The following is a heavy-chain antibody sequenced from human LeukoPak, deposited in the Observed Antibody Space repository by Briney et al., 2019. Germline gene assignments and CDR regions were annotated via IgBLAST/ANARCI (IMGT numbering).Heavy chain of an antibody. V-gene: IGHV4-34*01. CDR3: ARGLVAVADNWFDP. CDR2: INHSGST. CDR1: GGSFSGYY. Sequence: SETLSLTCAVYGGSFSGYYWSWIRQPPGKGLEWIGEINHSGSTNYNPSLKSRVTISVDTSKNQFSLKLSSVTAADTAVYYCARGLVAVADNWFDPWGQGTLVTVSS. D-gene: IGHD6-19*01. J-gene: IGHJ5*02.